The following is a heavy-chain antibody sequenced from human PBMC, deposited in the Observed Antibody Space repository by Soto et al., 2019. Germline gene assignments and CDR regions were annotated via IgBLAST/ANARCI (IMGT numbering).Heavy chain of an antibody. Sequence: LXETLSPTCHVSGTSLNSGTHYWNWVRQPPGKALDWIGYIYGRGNTKYNPSLKSRVTISQDTSKNQVSLKMNSETATNTAMYYCAGDWGPYWIDPWGQGILVTVSS. D-gene: IGHD7-27*01. CDR1: GTSLNSGTHY. CDR2: IYGRGNT. CDR3: AGDWGPYWIDP. V-gene: IGHV4-61*01. J-gene: IGHJ5*02.